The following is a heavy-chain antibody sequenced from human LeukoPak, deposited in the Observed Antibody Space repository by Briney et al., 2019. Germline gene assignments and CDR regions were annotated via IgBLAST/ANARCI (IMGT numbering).Heavy chain of an antibody. CDR2: IASRPAGGAT. J-gene: IGHJ4*02. CDR1: GFTFTYAW. V-gene: IGHV3-15*07. Sequence: GGSLRLSCAASGFTFTYAWMNWVRQAPGEGLEWVGRIASRPAGGATDYADSVRGRFSIPRDDSKNTLYLQMNSLKTEDTAVYYCTTEGQQMESSGFDYWGQGTPVTVSS. D-gene: IGHD3-10*01. CDR3: TTEGQQMESSGFDY.